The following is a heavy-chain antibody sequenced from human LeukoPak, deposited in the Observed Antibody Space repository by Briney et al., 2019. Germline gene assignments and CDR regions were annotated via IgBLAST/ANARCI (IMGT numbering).Heavy chain of an antibody. CDR3: AKGARLRLGEDFDY. J-gene: IGHJ4*02. CDR1: GFSLSSYS. V-gene: IGHV3-23*01. Sequence: GGSLRLSCAAFGFSLSSYSMNWVRQAPGKGLEWVSGISGSGATTYYADSVKGRLTISRDNSKNTVYLQMNSLRAEDTAVYYCAKGARLRLGEDFDYWGQGTLVTVSS. D-gene: IGHD3-16*01. CDR2: ISGSGATT.